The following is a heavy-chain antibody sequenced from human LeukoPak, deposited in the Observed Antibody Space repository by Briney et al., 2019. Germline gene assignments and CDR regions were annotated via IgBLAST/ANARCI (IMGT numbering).Heavy chain of an antibody. CDR1: GGSISSYY. V-gene: IGHV4-59*08. Sequence: SETLSLTCTVSGGSISSYYWSWIRQPPGKGLEWIGYIYYSGSTNYNPSLKSRVTISVDTSKNQFSLKLSSVTAADTAVYYCARHPTYTNYYDSSGYNHGYYFDYWGQGTLVTVSS. J-gene: IGHJ4*02. CDR3: ARHPTYTNYYDSSGYNHGYYFDY. D-gene: IGHD3-22*01. CDR2: IYYSGST.